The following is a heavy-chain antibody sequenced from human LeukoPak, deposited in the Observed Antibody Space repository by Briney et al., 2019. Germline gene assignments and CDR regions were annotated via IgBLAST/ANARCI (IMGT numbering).Heavy chain of an antibody. J-gene: IGHJ4*02. Sequence: GESLKISCKGSGYSFTRYWITWVRQMPGKGLEWMGIIYPGDSDTRYSPSFPGQVTMSADKSISTAYLQWSSLKASDTAIYYCARAVSSSSGNFDYWGQGTLVIVSS. CDR1: GYSFTRYW. D-gene: IGHD6-6*01. CDR3: ARAVSSSSGNFDY. CDR2: IYPGDSDT. V-gene: IGHV5-51*01.